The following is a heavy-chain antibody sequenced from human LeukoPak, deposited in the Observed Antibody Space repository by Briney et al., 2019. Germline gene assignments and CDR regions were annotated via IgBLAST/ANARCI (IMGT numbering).Heavy chain of an antibody. D-gene: IGHD2-15*01. CDR1: GFTFSRYW. J-gene: IGHJ4*02. V-gene: IGHV3-7*01. CDR3: ARDVRGALDF. CDR2: IRGDAGDK. Sequence: GGSLRLSCAASGFTFSRYWMAWVRQAPGKGLEWVANIRGDAGDKGSADSVKGRFTTSRDNDKNSLHLQMNSLTAEDTAVYYCARDVRGALDFWGQGTLVVVSS.